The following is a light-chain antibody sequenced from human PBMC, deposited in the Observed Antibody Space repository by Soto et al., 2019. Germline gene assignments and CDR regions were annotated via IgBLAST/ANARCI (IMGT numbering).Light chain of an antibody. J-gene: IGLJ2*01. V-gene: IGLV2-23*01. Sequence: QSALTQSAPVSGSPGQSITLSCTGTSSDVGNYNLVSWYQQHPGRAPRLLIYEDTKRPSGISNRFSGSKSGTTASLTISGLQAKDEADYYCCSYASSGTLIIGVGTKLTVL. CDR2: EDT. CDR1: SSDVGNYNL. CDR3: CSYASSGTLI.